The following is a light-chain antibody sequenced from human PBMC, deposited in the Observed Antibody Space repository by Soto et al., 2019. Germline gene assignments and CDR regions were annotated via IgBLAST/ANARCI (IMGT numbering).Light chain of an antibody. J-gene: IGKJ4*01. CDR3: MQGTHWPLT. CDR1: QSLLYSDGKTF. V-gene: IGKV2-30*01. CDR2: EVS. Sequence: EVVMTQSPLSLPVTLGQPASIFCRSSQSLLYSDGKTFLTWFHQRPGQAPRRLIYEVSNRDSGVPDRFSGSGSGNDFTLKSSKVEAGDGGVYYCMQGTHWPLTFGGGTKVEIK.